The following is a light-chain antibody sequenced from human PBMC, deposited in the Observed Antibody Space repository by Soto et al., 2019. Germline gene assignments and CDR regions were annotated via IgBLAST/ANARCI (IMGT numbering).Light chain of an antibody. CDR2: EVS. V-gene: IGLV2-14*01. CDR3: CSYAGSYSYV. Sequence: QSVLTQPASVSGSPGQSITISCTGTSSDIGAYNYVSWYQQHPGKAPKLMICEVSNRPSGVSNRFSGSKSGNSASLTISGLQAEDEADYYCCSYAGSYSYVFGTGTKVTVL. CDR1: SSDIGAYNY. J-gene: IGLJ1*01.